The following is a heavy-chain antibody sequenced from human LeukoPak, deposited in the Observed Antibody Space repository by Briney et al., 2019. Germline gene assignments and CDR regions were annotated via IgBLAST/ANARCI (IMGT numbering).Heavy chain of an antibody. CDR3: TSDRRGYSVYEGGDQ. CDR2: ISGSSIYI. V-gene: IGHV3-21*01. Sequence: GGSLRLSCAATGFSFNTYYMNWVRQAPGKGLEWVSSISGSSIYIYDADSVKGRFTISRDNAKNSLYLQMNSLRAEDTAVYYCTSDRRGYSVYEGGDQWGQGTLVTVSS. J-gene: IGHJ4*02. D-gene: IGHD5/OR15-5a*01. CDR1: GFSFNTYY.